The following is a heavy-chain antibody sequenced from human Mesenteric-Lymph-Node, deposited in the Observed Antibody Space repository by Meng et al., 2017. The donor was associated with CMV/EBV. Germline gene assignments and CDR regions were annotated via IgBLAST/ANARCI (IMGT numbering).Heavy chain of an antibody. CDR3: ARDGDGYNYYYYGMDV. Sequence: SETLSLTCTVSGGSISSYYWSWIRQPPGKGLEWIGYIYYSGSTNYNPSLKSRVTISVVTSKNQFSLKLSSVTAADTAVYYCARDGDGYNYYYYGMDVWGQGTTVTVSS. V-gene: IGHV4-59*01. J-gene: IGHJ6*02. CDR1: GGSISSYY. D-gene: IGHD5-24*01. CDR2: IYYSGST.